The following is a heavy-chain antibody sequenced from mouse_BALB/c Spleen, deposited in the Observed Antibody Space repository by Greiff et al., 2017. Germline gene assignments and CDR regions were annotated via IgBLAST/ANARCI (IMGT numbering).Heavy chain of an antibody. V-gene: IGHV1-14*01. D-gene: IGHD2-14*01. CDR1: GYTFTSYV. J-gene: IGHJ4*01. CDR3: ARWGYRYDGKGAMDY. Sequence: EVQLQQSGPELVKPGASVKMSCKASGYTFTSYVMHWVKQKPGQGLEWIGYINPYNDGTKYNEKFKGKATLTSDKSSSTAYMELSSLTSEDSAVYYCARWGYRYDGKGAMDYWGQGTSVTVSS. CDR2: INPYNDGT.